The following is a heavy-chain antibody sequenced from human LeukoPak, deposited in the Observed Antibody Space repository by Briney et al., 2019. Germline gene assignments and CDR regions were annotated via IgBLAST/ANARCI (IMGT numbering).Heavy chain of an antibody. CDR3: AVTATNSGYFDS. Sequence: GESLKISCKGSGYSFSDYWIGWVRQVPGKGLEWMGFIYPADSDTRYSPSFQGQVTISADKSITTAYLQWRSLKASDTAMCYCAVTATNSGYFDSWGQGALVTVSS. CDR1: GYSFSDYW. CDR2: IYPADSDT. D-gene: IGHD1-26*01. V-gene: IGHV5-51*01. J-gene: IGHJ4*02.